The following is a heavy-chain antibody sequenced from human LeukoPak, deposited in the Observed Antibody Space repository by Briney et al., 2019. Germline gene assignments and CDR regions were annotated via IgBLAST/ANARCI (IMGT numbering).Heavy chain of an antibody. CDR1: GFTFSTYT. Sequence: GGSRRLSCAASGFTFSTYTMSWVRQAPGKGLEWVSAISASGGSTYYADSVKGRFTISRDNSKNTLYLQMNSLGAEDTAVYYCAKDPGTGYYYFEYWGQGTLVTVSS. CDR2: ISASGGST. V-gene: IGHV3-23*01. J-gene: IGHJ4*02. CDR3: AKDPGTGYYYFEY. D-gene: IGHD3-9*01.